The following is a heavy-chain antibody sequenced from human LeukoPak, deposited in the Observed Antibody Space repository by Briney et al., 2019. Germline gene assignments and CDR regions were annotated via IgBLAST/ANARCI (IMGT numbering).Heavy chain of an antibody. CDR2: ISSSSSYI. CDR3: XXXXXXXWGSGWYFDY. V-gene: IGHV3-21*01. J-gene: IGHJ4*02. D-gene: IGHD6-19*01. CDR1: GFTFSSYS. Sequence: GGSLRLSCAASGFTFSSYSMNWVRQAPGKGLEWVSSISSSSSYIYYADSVKGRFTISRDNAKNSLYLQMNSLRAEDTAVYYCXXXXXXXWGSGWYFDYWGQGTLVTVSS.